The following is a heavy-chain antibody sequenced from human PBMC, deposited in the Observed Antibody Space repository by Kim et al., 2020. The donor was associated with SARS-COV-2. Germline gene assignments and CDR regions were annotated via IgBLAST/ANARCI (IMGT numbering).Heavy chain of an antibody. Sequence: GGSLRLSCAASGFTFDDYTMHWVRQAPGKGLEWVSLISWDGGSTYYADSVKGRFTISRDNSKNSLYLQMNSLRTEDTALYYCAKDSLSSGWYYFDYWGQGTLVTVSS. V-gene: IGHV3-43*01. D-gene: IGHD6-19*01. J-gene: IGHJ4*02. CDR3: AKDSLSSGWYYFDY. CDR2: ISWDGGST. CDR1: GFTFDDYT.